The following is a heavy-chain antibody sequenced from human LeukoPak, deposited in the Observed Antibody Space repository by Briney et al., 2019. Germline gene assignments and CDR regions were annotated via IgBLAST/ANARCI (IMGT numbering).Heavy chain of an antibody. J-gene: IGHJ4*02. CDR3: ATPLRYDFWSGYYIH. V-gene: IGHV1-24*01. Sequence: GASVKVSCKVSGYTLTELSMHWVRQAPGKGLEWMGGFDPEDGETIYAQKFQGRVTMTEDTSTDTAYMELSSLRSEDTAVYYCATPLRYDFWSGYYIHWGQGTLVTVSS. CDR1: GYTLTELS. D-gene: IGHD3-3*01. CDR2: FDPEDGET.